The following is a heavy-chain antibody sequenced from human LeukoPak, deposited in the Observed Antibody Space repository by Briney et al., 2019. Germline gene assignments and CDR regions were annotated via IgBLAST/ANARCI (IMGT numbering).Heavy chain of an antibody. Sequence: PGGPLRLSCAASGFTFDDYSMHWVRQAPGKGLEWVSLISWDGGSTYYADSVKGRFTISRDNSKNSLYLHMNSLRTEDTALYYCAKDTGSGTYSYYSDYWGQGTLVTVSS. D-gene: IGHD1-26*01. CDR1: GFTFDDYS. V-gene: IGHV3-43*01. J-gene: IGHJ4*02. CDR3: AKDTGSGTYSYYSDY. CDR2: ISWDGGST.